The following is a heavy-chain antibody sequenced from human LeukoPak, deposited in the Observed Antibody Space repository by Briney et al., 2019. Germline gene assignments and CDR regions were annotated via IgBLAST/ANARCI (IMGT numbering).Heavy chain of an antibody. D-gene: IGHD2-21*01. CDR3: ARGPHRTYAPGY. Sequence: SATLSLTCTFAGGSISSYRFYLTRFRQTAGEGLGCIGGIRSRNTNYNPSLKSRLSISLDTSKNQFSLKLSSLTAADTAVYYCARGPHRTYAPGYWGQGTLVTVSS. CDR2: IRSRNT. J-gene: IGHJ4*02. CDR1: GGSISSYRFY. V-gene: IGHV4-61*02.